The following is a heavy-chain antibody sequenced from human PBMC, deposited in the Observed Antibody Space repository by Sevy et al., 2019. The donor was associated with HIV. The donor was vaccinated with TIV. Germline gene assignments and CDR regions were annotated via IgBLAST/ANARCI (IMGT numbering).Heavy chain of an antibody. D-gene: IGHD2-2*01. Sequence: GGSLRLSCAASGSTFSNYAMSWVRQAPGKGLEWVSTFSFGCGKINYADSVKGRFTISRDNSKNTLYLQMNSLGAEDTALYYCAREGCSKPHDYWGQGTLVTVSS. CDR2: FSFGCGKI. CDR1: GSTFSNYA. V-gene: IGHV3-23*01. CDR3: AREGCSKPHDY. J-gene: IGHJ4*02.